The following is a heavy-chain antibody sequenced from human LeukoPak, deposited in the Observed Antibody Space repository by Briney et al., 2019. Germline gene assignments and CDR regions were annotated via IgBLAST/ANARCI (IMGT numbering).Heavy chain of an antibody. Sequence: GGSLRLSCAASGFTFSSYWMHWVRQAPGKGLVWVSRINSDGSSTSYADSVKGRLTISRDNAKNTLYLQMNSLRAEDTAVYYCARDWSYSSTYDYWGQGTLVTVSS. CDR2: INSDGSST. CDR1: GFTFSSYW. J-gene: IGHJ4*02. D-gene: IGHD6-13*01. V-gene: IGHV3-74*01. CDR3: ARDWSYSSTYDY.